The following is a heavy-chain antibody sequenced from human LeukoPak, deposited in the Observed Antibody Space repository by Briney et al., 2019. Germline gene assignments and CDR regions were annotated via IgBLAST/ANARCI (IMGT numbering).Heavy chain of an antibody. J-gene: IGHJ4*02. V-gene: IGHV1-2*02. CDR3: ARAQYYYDSSGYPL. CDR2: INPNSGGT. D-gene: IGHD3-22*01. Sequence: ASVTVSCTAPGYTFTGYYMHWVRQAPGQGLEWVGYINPNSGGTNYAQKFQGRVTMTRDTSISTAYMELSRLRSDDTAVYYCARAQYYYDSSGYPLWGQGTLVTVSS. CDR1: GYTFTGYY.